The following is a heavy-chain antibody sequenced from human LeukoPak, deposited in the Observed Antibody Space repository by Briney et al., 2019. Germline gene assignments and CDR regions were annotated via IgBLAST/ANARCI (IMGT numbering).Heavy chain of an antibody. Sequence: PGGSLRLSCAASGFTFSNYAMIWVRQAPGKGLEWVSGISDTGRSTYYADSVKGRFTISRSNSKNTLYLQMNSLRDEDTAVYYCAKVLRGLAYYGDYRDWGQGTQVTVSS. CDR2: ISDTGRST. D-gene: IGHD4-17*01. CDR1: GFTFSNYA. J-gene: IGHJ4*02. V-gene: IGHV3-23*01. CDR3: AKVLRGLAYYGDYRD.